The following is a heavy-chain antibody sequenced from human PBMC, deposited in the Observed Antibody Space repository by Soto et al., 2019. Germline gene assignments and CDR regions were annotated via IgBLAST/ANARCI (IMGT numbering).Heavy chain of an antibody. CDR2: VSPPNLET. Sequence: GESLKISCQGSGYVFSGYWIAWVRQAPGKGLEWVGIVSPPNLETRYNPSFEGQVTMSADTSINTAYLQWTSLEPSDTAMYFCASEQGSVLLAWVYYWGRGSQVTVSS. J-gene: IGHJ4*02. CDR1: GYVFSGYW. V-gene: IGHV5-51*01. D-gene: IGHD7-27*01. CDR3: ASEQGSVLLAWVYY.